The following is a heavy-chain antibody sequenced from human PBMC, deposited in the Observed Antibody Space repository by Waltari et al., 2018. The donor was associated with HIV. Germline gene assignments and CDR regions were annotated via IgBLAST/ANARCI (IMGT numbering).Heavy chain of an antibody. Sequence: QVQLVQSGAEVKKPGASVKVSCKASGYTFTSYAMHWVRQAPGQRLEWMGWTNAGNGNTKYSQKFQGRVTITRDTSASTAYMELSSLRSEDTAVYYCARGRRYDILTGYYDNYYYYGMDVWGQGTTVTVSS. J-gene: IGHJ6*02. CDR2: TNAGNGNT. D-gene: IGHD3-9*01. V-gene: IGHV1-3*01. CDR3: ARGRRYDILTGYYDNYYYYGMDV. CDR1: GYTFTSYA.